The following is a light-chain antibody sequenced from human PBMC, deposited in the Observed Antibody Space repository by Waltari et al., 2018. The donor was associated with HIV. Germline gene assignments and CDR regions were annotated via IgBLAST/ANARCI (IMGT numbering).Light chain of an antibody. Sequence: QSVLTQPPSVSGAPGQRVTISCTGSSSNIGAGYEVHWYQQLPGTGPKLLIYDINNRPAGVPDRSSGSKSGTSASLAITGLQAEDEADYYCQSYDSSLSGVLFGGGTKLTVL. V-gene: IGLV1-40*01. J-gene: IGLJ2*01. CDR2: DIN. CDR3: QSYDSSLSGVL. CDR1: SSNIGAGYE.